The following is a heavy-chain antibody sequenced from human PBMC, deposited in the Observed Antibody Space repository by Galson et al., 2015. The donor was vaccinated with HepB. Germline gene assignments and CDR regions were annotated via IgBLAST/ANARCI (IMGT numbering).Heavy chain of an antibody. CDR2: ITSYNANT. D-gene: IGHD4-17*01. Sequence: SVKVSCKASGYTFTHYAISWVRQAPGQGLQWMGSITSYNANTNYAQKLQDRVTMTTDTSTSTAYMELRSLRSDDTAVYYCARAGNDYGDYTSLPFDYWGQGTLVIVSS. CDR1: GYTFTHYA. V-gene: IGHV1-18*04. CDR3: ARAGNDYGDYTSLPFDY. J-gene: IGHJ4*02.